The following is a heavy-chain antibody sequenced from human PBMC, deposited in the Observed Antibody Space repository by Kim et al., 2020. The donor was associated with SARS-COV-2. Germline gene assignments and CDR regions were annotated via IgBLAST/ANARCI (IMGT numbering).Heavy chain of an antibody. V-gene: IGHV3-23*01. Sequence: YADTVKGRFTISRDNSKNTVYVQMNSLRGEDTAAYYCAKVDWNDDFFVPSSWGQGTLVTVSS. CDR3: AKVDWNDDFFVPSS. D-gene: IGHD1-1*01. J-gene: IGHJ4*02.